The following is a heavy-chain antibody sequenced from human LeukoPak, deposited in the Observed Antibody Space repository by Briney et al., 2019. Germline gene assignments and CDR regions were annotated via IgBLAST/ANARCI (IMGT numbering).Heavy chain of an antibody. J-gene: IGHJ4*02. CDR1: GFTFSSYS. Sequence: GGSLRLSCAASGFTFSSYSMNWVRQAPGKGLEWVSSISSSSSYIYYADSVKGRFTISRDNAKNSLYLQMNSLRAEDTAVYYCARDLNQWLVTPLFDYWGQGTLVTVSS. D-gene: IGHD6-19*01. CDR3: ARDLNQWLVTPLFDY. V-gene: IGHV3-21*01. CDR2: ISSSSSYI.